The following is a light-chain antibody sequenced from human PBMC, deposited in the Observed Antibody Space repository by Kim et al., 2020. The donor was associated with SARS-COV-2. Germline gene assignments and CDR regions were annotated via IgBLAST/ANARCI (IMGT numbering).Light chain of an antibody. V-gene: IGLV3-9*01. CDR1: NIGSKN. Sequence: ARGQTARITCGGNNIGSKNVHWYQQKPGQATVLVIYGDSNRPSGIPERFAGSNSGNTATLTISRAQAGDEAYYYCQVWDSSTAHYVFGTGTKGTV. CDR2: GDS. CDR3: QVWDSSTAHYV. J-gene: IGLJ1*01.